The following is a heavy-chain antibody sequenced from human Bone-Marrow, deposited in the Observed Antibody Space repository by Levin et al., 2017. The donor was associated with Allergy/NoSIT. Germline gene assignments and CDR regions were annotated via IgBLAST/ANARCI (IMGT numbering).Heavy chain of an antibody. CDR1: GFALSNYP. Sequence: GESLKISCGASGFALSNYPMSWVRQAPGRGLEWVSSISTNGDRTYHADSVEGRFTVSRDNSKNTVYLQMKSLRVEDTAMYFCAKLTPAASAADYWGQGTLVTVSS. J-gene: IGHJ4*02. D-gene: IGHD6-25*01. CDR3: AKLTPAASAADY. CDR2: ISTNGDRT. V-gene: IGHV3-23*01.